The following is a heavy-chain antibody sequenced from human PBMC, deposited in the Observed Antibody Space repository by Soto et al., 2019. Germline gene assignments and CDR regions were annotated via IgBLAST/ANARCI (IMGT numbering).Heavy chain of an antibody. J-gene: IGHJ6*02. CDR3: ADPVPAPTHYDYYDMDV. V-gene: IGHV4-59*01. CDR2: IYYSGFT. CDR1: GDSISSSY. Sequence: PSETLSLTCTVSGDSISSSYWSWIRQSPGKGLEWIGYIYYSGFTNYNPSLKSRVTISVDTSKNQFSLKLSSVTAADTAVYYCADPVPAPTHYDYYDMDVWGQGTTVTVSS. D-gene: IGHD2-2*01.